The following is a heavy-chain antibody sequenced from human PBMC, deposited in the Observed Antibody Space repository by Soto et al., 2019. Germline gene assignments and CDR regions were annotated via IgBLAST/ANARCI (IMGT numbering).Heavy chain of an antibody. Sequence: XEILSLTCTVSGGSISSSSYYWGWIRQPPGKGLEWIGSIYYSGSTYYNPSLKSRVTISVDTSKNQFSLKLSSVTAADTAVYYCARHTYYYDSSGYYYRAEYFQHWGQGTLVTVSS. J-gene: IGHJ1*01. V-gene: IGHV4-39*01. CDR2: IYYSGST. D-gene: IGHD3-22*01. CDR1: GGSISSSSYY. CDR3: ARHTYYYDSSGYYYRAEYFQH.